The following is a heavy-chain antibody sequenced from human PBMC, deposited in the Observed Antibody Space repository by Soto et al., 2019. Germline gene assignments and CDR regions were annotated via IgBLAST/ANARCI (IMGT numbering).Heavy chain of an antibody. Sequence: GASVKVSCKTSGYTFSNYGITWVRQAPGQGLEWMGGIIPIFGTANYAQKFQGRVTITADESTSAAYMELSSLRSEDTAVYYCARGFEYSSGWYRAFDIWGQGTMVTVSS. CDR3: ARGFEYSSGWYRAFDI. CDR1: GYTFSNYG. J-gene: IGHJ3*02. CDR2: IIPIFGTA. V-gene: IGHV1-69*13. D-gene: IGHD6-19*01.